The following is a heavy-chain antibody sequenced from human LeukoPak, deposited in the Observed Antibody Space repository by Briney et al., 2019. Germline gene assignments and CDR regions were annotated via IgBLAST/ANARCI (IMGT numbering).Heavy chain of an antibody. CDR3: ARDCSGGSCYGAFDI. D-gene: IGHD2-15*01. CDR2: IYDSGST. J-gene: IGHJ3*02. Sequence: SETLSLTCTASGASIRSGDYYWSWIRQPPGKGLEWIGYIYDSGSTYYNPSLKSRITISVDTSENRFSLKLSSVTATDTAVYYCARDCSGGSCYGAFDIWGQGTMVTVSS. V-gene: IGHV4-30-4*01. CDR1: GASIRSGDYY.